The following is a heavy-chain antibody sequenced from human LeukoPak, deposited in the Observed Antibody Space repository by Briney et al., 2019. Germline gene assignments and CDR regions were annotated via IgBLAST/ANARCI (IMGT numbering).Heavy chain of an antibody. CDR3: ASYSGGVFDY. J-gene: IGHJ4*02. Sequence: SETLSLTCAVSGGSISSSSYYWGWIRQPPGKGLEWIGSIYYSGSTNYNPSLKSRVTISVDTSKNQFSLKLSSVTAADTAVYYCASYSGGVFDYWGQGTLVTVSS. CDR1: GGSISSSSYY. CDR2: IYYSGST. D-gene: IGHD2-15*01. V-gene: IGHV4-39*07.